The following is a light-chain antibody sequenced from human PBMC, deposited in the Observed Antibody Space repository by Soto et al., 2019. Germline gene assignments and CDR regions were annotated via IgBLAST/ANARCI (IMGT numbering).Light chain of an antibody. CDR1: QSISNS. CDR2: DAS. V-gene: IGKV1-5*01. CDR3: QQYSIYPLT. Sequence: GARVTSTCRASQSISNSLAWYQQKPGKAPKLLIYDASSLESGVPSRFSGSGSGTEFTLTISSLQPDDFATYYCQQYSIYPLTFGGGTKVDIK. J-gene: IGKJ4*01.